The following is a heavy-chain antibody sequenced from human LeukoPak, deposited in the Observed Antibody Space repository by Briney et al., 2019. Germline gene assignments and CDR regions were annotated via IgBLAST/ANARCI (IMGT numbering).Heavy chain of an antibody. D-gene: IGHD6-19*01. CDR3: ARGYSSGFGN. CDR1: GYSFTSHY. Sequence: ASAKVSCKASGYSFTSHYIHWVRQAPGQGLEWMGVINPSRGSTSYAQKFQGRVTVTRDTSTSTVYMDLSSLGSEDTAVYYCARGYSSGFGNWGQGTLVTVSS. V-gene: IGHV1-46*01. J-gene: IGHJ4*02. CDR2: INPSRGST.